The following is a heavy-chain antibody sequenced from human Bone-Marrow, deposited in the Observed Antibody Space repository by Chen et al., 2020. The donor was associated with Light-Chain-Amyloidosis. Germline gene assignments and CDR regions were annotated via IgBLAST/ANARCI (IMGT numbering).Heavy chain of an antibody. CDR1: GGSISSGGYY. CDR2: IYYSGST. Sequence: QVQLQESGPGLVKPSQTLSLTCTVSGGSISSGGYYWSWIRQHPGKGLEWIGYIYYSGSTYYNPSLKSRVTISVDTSKNQFSLKLSSVTAADTAVYYCARGPSDYSDPYYYYYYMDVWGKGTTVTVSS. D-gene: IGHD4-17*01. CDR3: ARGPSDYSDPYYYYYYMDV. J-gene: IGHJ6*03. V-gene: IGHV4-31*03.